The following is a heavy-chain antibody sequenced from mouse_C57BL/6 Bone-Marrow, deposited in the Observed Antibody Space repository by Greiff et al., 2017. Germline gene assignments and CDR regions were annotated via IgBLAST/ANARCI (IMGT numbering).Heavy chain of an antibody. V-gene: IGHV1-64*01. CDR1: GYTFTSYW. CDR3: SRWGDYEDY. Sequence: VQLQQPGAELVKPGASVKLSCKASGYTFTSYWMHWVKQRPGQGLEWIGMIHPNSGSTNYNEKFKSKATLTVDKSSSTAYMQLSSLTSEASAVYYCSRWGDYEDYWGQGTTLTVSS. CDR2: IHPNSGST. D-gene: IGHD2-4*01. J-gene: IGHJ2*01.